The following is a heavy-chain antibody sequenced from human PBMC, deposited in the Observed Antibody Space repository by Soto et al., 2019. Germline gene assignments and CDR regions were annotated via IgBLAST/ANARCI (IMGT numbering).Heavy chain of an antibody. CDR3: AGKDSGSYYADAFDI. CDR2: IVVGSGNT. Sequence: SVKVSCKASGFTFTSSAVQWVRQARGQRLEWIGWIVVGSGNTNYAQKFQERVTITRDTSISTAYMELSRLRSDDTAVYYCAGKDSGSYYADAFDIWGQGTMVTVSS. D-gene: IGHD1-26*01. CDR1: GFTFTSSA. V-gene: IGHV1-58*01. J-gene: IGHJ3*02.